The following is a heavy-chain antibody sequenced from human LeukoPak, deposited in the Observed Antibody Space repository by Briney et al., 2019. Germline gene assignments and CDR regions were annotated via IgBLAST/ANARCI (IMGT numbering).Heavy chain of an antibody. CDR1: GGSISSGSYY. D-gene: IGHD3-3*01. J-gene: IGHJ4*02. Sequence: PSETLSLTCTVSGGSISSGSYYWSWIRQPAGKGLEWIGRIYTSGSTNYNPSLKSRVTISVDTSKNQFSLKLSSVTAADTAVYYCARSAIFGDNPFDYWGQGALVTVSS. V-gene: IGHV4-61*02. CDR3: ARSAIFGDNPFDY. CDR2: IYTSGST.